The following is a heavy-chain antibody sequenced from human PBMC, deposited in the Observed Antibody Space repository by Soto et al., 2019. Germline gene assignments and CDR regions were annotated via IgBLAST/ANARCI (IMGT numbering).Heavy chain of an antibody. CDR3: ARGIGKRSGNWFDP. CDR1: GYTFPSYD. CDR2: MNPNSGNT. Sequence: GASVKVSCKASGYTFPSYDINWVRQATGQGLEWMGWMNPNSGNTGYAQKFQGRVTMTRNTSISTAYMELSSLRSEDTAVYYCARGIGKRSGNWFDPWGQGTLVTVSS. J-gene: IGHJ5*02. V-gene: IGHV1-8*01. D-gene: IGHD1-26*01.